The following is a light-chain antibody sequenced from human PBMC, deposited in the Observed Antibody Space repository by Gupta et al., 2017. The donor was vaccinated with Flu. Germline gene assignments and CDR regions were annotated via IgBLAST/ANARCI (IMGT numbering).Light chain of an antibody. CDR2: RDD. CDR1: TLPNQF. CDR3: QSAARSGILNLV. V-gene: IGLV3-25*02. J-gene: IGLJ1*01. Sequence: SYELTQPPSVSVSPGQTARITCSGDTLPNQFVYWYQQKPGQAPVLVIFRDDERPSGIPERFSGSRSGATVTLTISGVQAEDEADYYCQSAARSGILNLVFGTGTKVTVL.